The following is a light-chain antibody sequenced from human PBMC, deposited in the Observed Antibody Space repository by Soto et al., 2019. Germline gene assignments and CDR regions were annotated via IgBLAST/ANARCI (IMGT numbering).Light chain of an antibody. J-gene: IGKJ3*01. V-gene: IGKV1-6*01. Sequence: ATQITKSPSSLSASVGVCVTMTCPTSKGNRNDLGRFQQRPGKAPKLLIYAASNLQSGVPARFSGSGSGTDFPLTISSLQTEDFDTYSWLQRYFYPFTFGPGTKVDIK. CDR1: KGNRND. CDR2: AAS. CDR3: LQRYFYPFT.